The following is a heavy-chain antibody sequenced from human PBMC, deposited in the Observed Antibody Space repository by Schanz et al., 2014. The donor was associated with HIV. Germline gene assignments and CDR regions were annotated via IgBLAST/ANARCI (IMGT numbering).Heavy chain of an antibody. CDR2: ISGSGGST. CDR1: GFTFSTYA. Sequence: EVQLLESGGGLVQPGGSLRLSCAASGFTFSTYAMTWVRQAPGKGLEWVSVISGSGGSTYYADSVKGRFTISRDNSKNTLYLQMNSLRAEDTAVYYCAKGSSLWSFYYGMDVWGQGTTVTVSS. J-gene: IGHJ6*02. CDR3: AKGSSLWSFYYGMDV. V-gene: IGHV3-23*01. D-gene: IGHD3-10*01.